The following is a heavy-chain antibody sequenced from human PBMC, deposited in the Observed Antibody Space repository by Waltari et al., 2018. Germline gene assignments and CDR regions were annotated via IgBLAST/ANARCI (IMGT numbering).Heavy chain of an antibody. J-gene: IGHJ4*02. CDR2: FSWSSRML. Sequence: EVQLVESGGGLVQPGTSLRLSGVASGFTFDEFAMHCVRLTQGRRLQWVSGFSWSSRMLGYADSVKVRFTISRYNSKNSLYLQMNSPRLEDMALYYCAKAQQGGGDYNTGYFDFCGQATLVTVSS. CDR1: GFTFDEFA. V-gene: IGHV3-9*03. CDR3: AKAQQGGGDYNTGYFDF. D-gene: IGHD4-17*01.